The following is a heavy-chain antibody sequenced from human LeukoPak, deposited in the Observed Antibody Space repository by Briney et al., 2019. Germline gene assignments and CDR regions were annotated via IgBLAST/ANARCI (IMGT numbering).Heavy chain of an antibody. V-gene: IGHV3-21*04. Sequence: GGSLRLSCAASGFTFSSYSMNWVRQAPGKGLEWVSSISSSSSYIYYADSVKGRFTISRDNAKNSLYLQMNSLRAEDTALYYCARAALRYSSGWYGSYYYYMDVWGKGTTVTVSS. CDR3: ARAALRYSSGWYGSYYYYMDV. CDR2: ISSSSSYI. CDR1: GFTFSSYS. D-gene: IGHD6-19*01. J-gene: IGHJ6*03.